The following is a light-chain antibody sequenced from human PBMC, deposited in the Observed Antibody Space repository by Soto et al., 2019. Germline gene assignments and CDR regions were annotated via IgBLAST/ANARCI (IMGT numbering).Light chain of an antibody. CDR3: QQNYIRPLT. CDR2: GTS. CDR1: QTVYRF. V-gene: IGKV1-39*01. Sequence: DIQMTQSPSSLSASVGDRVTLTCRASQTVYRFLNWYQHKPGTAPKLLIYGTSTLQRGVPSRFSGSGSATDFTLTITSLQPEDFATYYCQQNYIRPLTFGGGTRGEL. J-gene: IGKJ4*01.